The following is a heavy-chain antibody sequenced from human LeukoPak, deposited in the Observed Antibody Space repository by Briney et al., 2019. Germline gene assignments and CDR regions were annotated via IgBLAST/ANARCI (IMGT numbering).Heavy chain of an antibody. CDR3: VRDFSLTRLERPFDY. D-gene: IGHD1-1*01. Sequence: GGSLRLSCAASGFTFSTYWMTWVRQAPGKGLEWVANIKQDGSEKYYVDSVKGRFTISKDNAKNSLYLQMNSLRAEDTAVYYCVRDFSLTRLERPFDYWGQGTLVSVSS. CDR1: GFTFSTYW. V-gene: IGHV3-7*01. CDR2: IKQDGSEK. J-gene: IGHJ4*02.